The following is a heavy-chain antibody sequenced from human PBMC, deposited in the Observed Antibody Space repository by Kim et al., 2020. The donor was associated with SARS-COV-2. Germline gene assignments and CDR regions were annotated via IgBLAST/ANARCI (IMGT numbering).Heavy chain of an antibody. CDR2: ISASYGNT. Sequence: GGSLRLSCTASGFTFSSFAMAWVRQAPGKGLEWVSSISASYGNTYYADSVKGRFTISRDNSRTTLHLQMNSLRAEDTAVYYCAKSFYDESRTFYGFPSFDNWAQGTLVSVSS. CDR3: AKSFYDESRTFYGFPSFDN. J-gene: IGHJ4*02. CDR1: GFTFSSFA. D-gene: IGHD3-16*01. V-gene: IGHV3-23*01.